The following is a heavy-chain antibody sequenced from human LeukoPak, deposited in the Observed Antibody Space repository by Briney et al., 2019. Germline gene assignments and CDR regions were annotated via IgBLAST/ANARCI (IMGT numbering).Heavy chain of an antibody. D-gene: IGHD5-24*01. V-gene: IGHV3-74*01. Sequence: GGSLRLSCAASGCTFSSYWMYWVRQAPGKGLVWVSRINGDGSGTSYADSVKGRFTISRDNAKNTLYLHMKSLRAEDTALYYCARGRELSLYYFDYWGQGTLVTVSS. CDR3: ARGRELSLYYFDY. CDR1: GCTFSSYW. CDR2: INGDGSGT. J-gene: IGHJ4*02.